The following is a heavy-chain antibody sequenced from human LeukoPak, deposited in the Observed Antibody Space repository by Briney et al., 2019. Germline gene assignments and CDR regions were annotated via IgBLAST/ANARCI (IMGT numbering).Heavy chain of an antibody. CDR3: ARSGITGTIDY. J-gene: IGHJ4*02. CDR2: ISSSSSYI. Sequence: GGSLRLSCAASGLTFGSYSMNWVRQAPGKGLEWVSSISSSSSYIYYADSVKGRFTISRDNAKNSLYLQMNSLRAEDTAVYYCARSGITGTIDYWGQGTLVTVSS. V-gene: IGHV3-21*01. CDR1: GLTFGSYS. D-gene: IGHD1-7*01.